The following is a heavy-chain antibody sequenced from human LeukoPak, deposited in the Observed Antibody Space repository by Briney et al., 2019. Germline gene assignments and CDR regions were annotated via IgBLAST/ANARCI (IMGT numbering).Heavy chain of an antibody. CDR2: ISAYNGNT. CDR1: GYTFTSYG. Sequence: GASVKVSCKASGYTFTSYGISWVRQAPGQGLEWMGWISAYNGNTNYAQKLQGRVTITTDTSTSTAYMELRSLRSDDTAVYYCARVNYYDSSGYYYGDDYWGQGTLVTVSS. CDR3: ARVNYYDSSGYYYGDDY. J-gene: IGHJ4*02. D-gene: IGHD3-22*01. V-gene: IGHV1-18*01.